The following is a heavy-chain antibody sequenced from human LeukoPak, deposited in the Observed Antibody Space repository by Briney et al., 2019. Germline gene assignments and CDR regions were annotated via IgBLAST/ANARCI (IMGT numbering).Heavy chain of an antibody. CDR2: INHSGST. V-gene: IGHV4-34*01. Sequence: SETLSLTCAVYGGSFSGYYWSWIRQPPGKGLEWIGEINHSGSTNYNPSLKSRVTISVDTSKNQFPLKLSSVTAADTAVYYCARGGSRFTYYYDSSGPTYFDYWGQGTLVTVSS. D-gene: IGHD3-22*01. CDR3: ARGGSRFTYYYDSSGPTYFDY. J-gene: IGHJ4*02. CDR1: GGSFSGYY.